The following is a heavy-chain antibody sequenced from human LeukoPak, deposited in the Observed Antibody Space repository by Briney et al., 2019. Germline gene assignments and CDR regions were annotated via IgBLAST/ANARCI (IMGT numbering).Heavy chain of an antibody. CDR3: AKRQWLVQVDAFDI. D-gene: IGHD6-19*01. V-gene: IGHV4-39*01. J-gene: IGHJ3*02. CDR2: IYYSGST. Sequence: SETLSLTCIVSGGSISSSSYYWGWVRQPPGKGLEWIGSIYYSGSTYYNPSLKSRVTISVDTSKNQFSLKLSSVTAADTAVYYCAKRQWLVQVDAFDIWGQGTMVTVSS. CDR1: GGSISSSSYY.